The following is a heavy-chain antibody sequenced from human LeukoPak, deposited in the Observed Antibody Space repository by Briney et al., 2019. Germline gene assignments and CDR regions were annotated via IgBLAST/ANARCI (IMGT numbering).Heavy chain of an antibody. V-gene: IGHV3-66*01. J-gene: IGHJ4*02. CDR2: IYSGGST. D-gene: IGHD3-22*01. Sequence: GGSLRLSCAASGFTVSSNYMSWVRQAPGKGLGWVSVIYSGGSTYYADSVKGRFTISRDNSKNTLYLQMNSLRAEDTAVYYCARPTYYYDSSGYYYYFDYWGQGTLVTVSS. CDR1: GFTVSSNY. CDR3: ARPTYYYDSSGYYYYFDY.